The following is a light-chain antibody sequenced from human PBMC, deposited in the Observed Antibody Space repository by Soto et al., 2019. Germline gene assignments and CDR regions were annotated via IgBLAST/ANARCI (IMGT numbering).Light chain of an antibody. CDR1: QTVRNNY. V-gene: IGKV3D-20*02. CDR2: DAS. Sequence: EIVLTHSPGTLSLSPGERATVSCRASQTVRNNYLAWYQQKPGQAPRLLIYDASSRATGIPDRFSGSGSGTDFTLTVSVLEPENFAVDYCRQRSNWLTFGGGTKVDI. J-gene: IGKJ4*01. CDR3: RQRSNWLT.